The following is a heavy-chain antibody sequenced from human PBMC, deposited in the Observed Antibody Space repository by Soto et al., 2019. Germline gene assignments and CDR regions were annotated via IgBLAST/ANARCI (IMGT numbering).Heavy chain of an antibody. CDR3: ARGYCSGGSCYLYGMDV. D-gene: IGHD2-15*01. CDR2: IIPIFGTA. Sequence: QVQLVQSGAEVKKPGSSVKVSCKASGGTFSSYAISWVRQAPGQGLEWMGGIIPIFGTANYAQKFQGRVTITAEESTSTAYMELSSLRSEDTAVYYCARGYCSGGSCYLYGMDVWGQGTTVTVSS. J-gene: IGHJ6*02. V-gene: IGHV1-69*01. CDR1: GGTFSSYA.